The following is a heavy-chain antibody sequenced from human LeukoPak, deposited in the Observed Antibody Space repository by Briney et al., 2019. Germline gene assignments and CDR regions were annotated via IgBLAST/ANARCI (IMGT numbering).Heavy chain of an antibody. CDR3: AKTIVGSNVFDI. CDR1: RFSFSSHW. J-gene: IGHJ3*02. CDR2: IKEDGRGK. Sequence: GGSLRLSCVASRFSFSSHWMTWVRQAPGKGLEWVANIKEDGRGKYYADSVKGRFTISRDNAKNSLYLQMNSLRGEDTAVYYCAKTIVGSNVFDIWGQGTLVTVSS. V-gene: IGHV3-7*01. D-gene: IGHD1-26*01.